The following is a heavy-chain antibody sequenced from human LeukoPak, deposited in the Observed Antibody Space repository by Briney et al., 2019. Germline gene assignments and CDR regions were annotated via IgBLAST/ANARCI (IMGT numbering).Heavy chain of an antibody. J-gene: IGHJ6*03. V-gene: IGHV4-59*01. CDR1: GGSISSYY. Sequence: SETLSLTCTVSGGSISSYYWSWIRQPPGKGLEWIGYIYYSGSTNYKPSLKSRVTISVDTSKNQFSLKLSSVTAADTAVYYCARTTTVRGTYYMDVWGKGTTVTISS. CDR3: ARTTTVRGTYYMDV. CDR2: IYYSGST. D-gene: IGHD3-10*01.